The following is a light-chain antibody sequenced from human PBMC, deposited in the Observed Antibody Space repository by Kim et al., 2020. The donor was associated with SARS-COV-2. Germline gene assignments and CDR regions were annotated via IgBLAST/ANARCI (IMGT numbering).Light chain of an antibody. Sequence: ASEGDRVTITCRASQGISTDLNWFRQEPARAPKLLIYAAAHLQGGVQSRFSGSGYGTQFTLTISSLQREEFATYYCQQSHTSPWTFGQGTKLEI. V-gene: IGKV1-39*01. CDR1: QGISTD. CDR2: AAA. CDR3: QQSHTSPWT. J-gene: IGKJ2*02.